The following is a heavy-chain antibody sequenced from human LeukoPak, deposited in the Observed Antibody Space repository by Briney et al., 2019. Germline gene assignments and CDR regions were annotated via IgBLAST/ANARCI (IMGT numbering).Heavy chain of an antibody. CDR3: ARETLIAAAGLFDY. CDR1: GFTFSSSA. J-gene: IGHJ4*02. D-gene: IGHD6-13*01. Sequence: GGSLRLSCAASGFTFSSSAMSWVRQAPGKGLEWVSAISNNGGYIYYADSVKGRFTISRDNAKNSLYLQMNSLRAEDTAVYYCARETLIAAAGLFDYWGQGTLVTVSS. CDR2: ISNNGGYI. V-gene: IGHV3-21*01.